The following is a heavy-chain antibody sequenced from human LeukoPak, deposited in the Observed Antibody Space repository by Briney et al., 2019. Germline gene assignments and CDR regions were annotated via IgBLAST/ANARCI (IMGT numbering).Heavy chain of an antibody. CDR2: IKQDGSEK. V-gene: IGHV3-7*01. CDR1: GFTFSSDW. Sequence: AGSLRLSCAAAGFTFSSDWMSWVRQAPGKGLEWVANIKQDGSEKYYVDSVKGRFTTSRDNAKNSLYLQMNILRAEDTAVYYCARSYSSSWYHYWGQGTLVTVSS. D-gene: IGHD6-13*01. CDR3: ARSYSSSWYHY. J-gene: IGHJ4*02.